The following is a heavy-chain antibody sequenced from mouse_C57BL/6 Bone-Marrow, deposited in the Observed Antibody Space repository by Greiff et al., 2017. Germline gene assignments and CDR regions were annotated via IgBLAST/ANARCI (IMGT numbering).Heavy chain of an antibody. D-gene: IGHD2-1*01. V-gene: IGHV14-4*01. J-gene: IGHJ3*01. CDR3: TTYLLGFAY. CDR2: IDPENGDT. CDR1: GFTITDDY. Sequence: EVQLQQSGAELVRPGASVKLSCTASGFTITDDYMHWVKQRPEQGLEWIGWIDPENGDTEYASKFQGKATITADTSSNTAYLQHSSLTSENTAVYYCTTYLLGFAYWSQGTLVTVYA.